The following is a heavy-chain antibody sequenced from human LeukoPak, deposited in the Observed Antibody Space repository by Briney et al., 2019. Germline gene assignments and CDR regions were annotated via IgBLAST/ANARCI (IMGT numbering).Heavy chain of an antibody. Sequence: PSGTLSLTCAVYGGSFSGYYWSWIRQPPGKGLEWIGEINHSGSTNYNPSLKSRVTISVDTSKNQFSLKLSSVTAADTAVYYCARETTYSSGWYPRDSVQGADAFDIWGQGTMVTVSS. V-gene: IGHV4-34*01. CDR2: INHSGST. CDR3: ARETTYSSGWYPRDSVQGADAFDI. J-gene: IGHJ3*02. D-gene: IGHD6-19*01. CDR1: GGSFSGYY.